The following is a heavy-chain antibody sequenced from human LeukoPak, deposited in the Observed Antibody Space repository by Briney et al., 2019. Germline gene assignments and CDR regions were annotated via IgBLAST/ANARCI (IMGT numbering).Heavy chain of an antibody. CDR1: EFSVGSNY. Sequence: QTGGSLRLSCAASEFSVGSNYMTWVRQAPGKGLEWVSLIYSGGSTYYADSVKGRFTISRDNSKNTLYLQMNSLRAEDTAVYYCAREDLGYSYGYLALDAFDIWGQGTMVTVSS. CDR3: AREDLGYSYGYLALDAFDI. D-gene: IGHD5-18*01. V-gene: IGHV3-66*01. J-gene: IGHJ3*02. CDR2: IYSGGST.